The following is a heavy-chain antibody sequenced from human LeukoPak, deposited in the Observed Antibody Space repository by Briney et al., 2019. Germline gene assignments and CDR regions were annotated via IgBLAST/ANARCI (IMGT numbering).Heavy chain of an antibody. J-gene: IGHJ3*02. CDR1: GFTFSSYA. CDR2: ISGSGGST. V-gene: IGHV3-23*01. CDR3: ASPRGIAAAGGVRGAFDI. D-gene: IGHD6-13*01. Sequence: GGSLRLSCAASGFTFSSYAMSWVRQAPGKGLEWVSAISGSGGSTYYADSVKGRFTISRDNSKNTLYLQMNSLRAEDTAVYYCASPRGIAAAGGVRGAFDIWGQGTMVTVSS.